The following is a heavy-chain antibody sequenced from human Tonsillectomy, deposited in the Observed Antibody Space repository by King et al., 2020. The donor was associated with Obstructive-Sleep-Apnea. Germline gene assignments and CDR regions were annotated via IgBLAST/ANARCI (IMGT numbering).Heavy chain of an antibody. CDR1: GGSISSSSYY. V-gene: IGHV4-39*07. CDR3: ARDPYSIAAAVDY. D-gene: IGHD6-13*01. Sequence: QLQESGPGLVKPSETLSLTCTVSGGSISSSSYYWGWIRQPPGKGLEWIGSIYYSGSTYYNPSLKSRVTISVDTSKNQFSLKLSSVTAADTAVYYCARDPYSIAAAVDYWGQGTLVTVSS. CDR2: IYYSGST. J-gene: IGHJ4*02.